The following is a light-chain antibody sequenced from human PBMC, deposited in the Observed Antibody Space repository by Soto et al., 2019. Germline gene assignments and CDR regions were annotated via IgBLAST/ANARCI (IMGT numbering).Light chain of an antibody. CDR3: QQGHNWPLT. Sequence: EIVMTQSPATLSLSPGERAALSCRASQSINSELAWYQQKPGQPPRLLIYGASTRATGVPARFTGSESGSEFTLTISGLQSEDVAVYYCQQGHNWPLTFGQVTRLEI. V-gene: IGKV3-15*01. J-gene: IGKJ2*01. CDR2: GAS. CDR1: QSINSE.